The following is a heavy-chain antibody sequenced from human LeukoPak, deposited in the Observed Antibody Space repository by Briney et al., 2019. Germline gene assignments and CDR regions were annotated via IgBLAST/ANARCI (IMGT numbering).Heavy chain of an antibody. V-gene: IGHV1-69*06. Sequence: SVKVSCKASGGTSSSYAISWVRQAPGQGLEWMGGIIPIFGTANYAQKFQGRVTITADKSTSTAYMELRSLRSDDTAVYYCANHKAYDSGSFEFWGQGTLVTVSS. CDR2: IIPIFGTA. CDR3: ANHKAYDSGSFEF. D-gene: IGHD3-10*01. CDR1: GGTSSSYA. J-gene: IGHJ4*02.